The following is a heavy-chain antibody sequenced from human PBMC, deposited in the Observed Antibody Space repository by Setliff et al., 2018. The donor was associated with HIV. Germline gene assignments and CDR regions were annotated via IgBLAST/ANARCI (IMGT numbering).Heavy chain of an antibody. CDR3: ARGVVVVPAARDYYYYLDV. Sequence: VYGGSFTGYYWTWIRQPPGKGLEWIGEINHSGTTNHNPSLKSRVIISVDMSKNQFSLKVNSVTAADTAVYYCARGVVVVPAARDYYYYLDVWGKGTTVTVSS. J-gene: IGHJ6*03. D-gene: IGHD2-2*01. CDR2: INHSGTT. CDR1: GGSFTGYY. V-gene: IGHV4-34*01.